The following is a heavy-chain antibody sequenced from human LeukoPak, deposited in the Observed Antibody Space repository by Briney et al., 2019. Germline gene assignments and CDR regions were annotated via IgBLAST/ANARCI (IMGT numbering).Heavy chain of an antibody. D-gene: IGHD5-12*01. J-gene: IGHJ4*02. CDR1: GGSISSHY. CDR2: VYYSGST. CDR3: ARGYDYFDY. Sequence: PSETLSLTCTVSGGSISSHYWSWIRQPPGMGLEWIGYVYYSGSTNYNPSLKSRVTISVDTSKNQFSLKLSSVTAADTAVYHCARGYDYFDYWGQGTLVTVSS. V-gene: IGHV4-59*11.